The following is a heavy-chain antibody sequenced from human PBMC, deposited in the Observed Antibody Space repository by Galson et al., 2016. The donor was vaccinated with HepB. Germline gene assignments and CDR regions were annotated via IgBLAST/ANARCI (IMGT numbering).Heavy chain of an antibody. CDR1: GFTLSSYA. CDR3: AINDYLTPYSYYGMDV. Sequence: SLRLSCAASGFTLSSYAMHWVRQAPGKGLEWLAVISYGGRNKYYADSVMGRFTVSRDDSKNTLYLQMNSLRPEDTAVYYCAINDYLTPYSYYGMDVWGQGTTVTVAS. CDR2: ISYGGRNK. J-gene: IGHJ6*02. D-gene: IGHD4-11*01. V-gene: IGHV3-30-3*01.